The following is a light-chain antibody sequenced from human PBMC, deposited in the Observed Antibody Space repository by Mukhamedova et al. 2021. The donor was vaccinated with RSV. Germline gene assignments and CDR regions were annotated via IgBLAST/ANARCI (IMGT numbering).Light chain of an antibody. V-gene: IGKV1-13*02. Sequence: WYQRRVHGKPPNLLIYDVSNLDRGVPSRFSGSGSGTEFTLTISSLQPEDFAFYYCQHFSSYPLSFGPGTKVDV. J-gene: IGKJ3*01. CDR2: DVS. CDR3: QHFSSYPLS.